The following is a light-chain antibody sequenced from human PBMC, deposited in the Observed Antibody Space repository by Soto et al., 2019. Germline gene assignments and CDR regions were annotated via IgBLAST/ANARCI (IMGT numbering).Light chain of an antibody. J-gene: IGLJ2*01. CDR2: EDD. CDR3: QSHDSTNVV. CDR1: GGRIATNY. Sequence: NFMLTQPHSVSESPGKTVTISCTGSGGRIATNYVQWHQQRPGSAPTTVIYEDDKRPSGVPDRFSGSIDRSSNSASLIISGLKTEDEADYYCQSHDSTNVVFGRGTKVTVL. V-gene: IGLV6-57*02.